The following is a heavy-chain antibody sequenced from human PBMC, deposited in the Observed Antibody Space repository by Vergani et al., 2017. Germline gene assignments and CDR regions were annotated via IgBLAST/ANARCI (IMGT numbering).Heavy chain of an antibody. J-gene: IGHJ4*02. CDR3: ARGIAEADFDY. V-gene: IGHV4-59*01. CDR1: GCSISSYY. Sequence: QVQLQESGPGLVKPSETLSLTCTVSGCSISSYYWSWIRQPPGKGLEWIGYIYYSGSTNYKPSLKSRVTISVDTSKNPFSLKLSSVTAADTAVYYCARGIAEADFDYWGQGTLVTVSS. CDR2: IYYSGST. D-gene: IGHD6-19*01.